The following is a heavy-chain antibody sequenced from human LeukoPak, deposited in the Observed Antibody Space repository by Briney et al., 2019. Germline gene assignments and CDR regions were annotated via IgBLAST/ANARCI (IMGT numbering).Heavy chain of an antibody. CDR3: ARGPRGRGSTS. V-gene: IGHV4-34*01. CDR1: GVSFSGYY. CDR2: INHSGST. D-gene: IGHD2-2*01. J-gene: IGHJ4*02. Sequence: SETLSLTCAVYGVSFSGYYWSWVRQPPGKGLEWIGEINHSGSTNCNPSLKSRVTISVDTSKNQFSLKLSSVTAADTAVYYCARGPRGRGSTSWGQGTLVTVSS.